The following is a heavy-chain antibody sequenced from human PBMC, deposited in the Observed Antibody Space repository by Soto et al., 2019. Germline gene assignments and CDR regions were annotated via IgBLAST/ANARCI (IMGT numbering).Heavy chain of an antibody. CDR3: ARGKIAAAVLWFDP. CDR1: GCSISSGGYY. D-gene: IGHD6-13*01. CDR2: IYYSGST. J-gene: IGHJ5*02. V-gene: IGHV4-31*03. Sequence: SETLSLTCTFSGCSISSGGYYWSWIRQHPGKGLEWIGYIYYSGSTYYNPSLKSRVTISVDTSKNQFSLKLSSVTAADTAVYYCARGKIAAAVLWFDPWGQGTLVTVSS.